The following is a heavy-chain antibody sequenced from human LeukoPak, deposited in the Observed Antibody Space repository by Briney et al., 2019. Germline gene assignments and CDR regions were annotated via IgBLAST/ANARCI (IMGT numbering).Heavy chain of an antibody. Sequence: GGSLRLSCAASGFTFSDYYMSWIRQAPGKGLEWVSYISSSGSTIYYADSVKGRFTISRDNAKNSLYLQMNSLRVEDTAVYYCAKAFGRSSRNYYGMDVWGQGTTVTVSS. J-gene: IGHJ6*02. CDR3: AKAFGRSSRNYYGMDV. D-gene: IGHD6-13*01. CDR2: ISSSGSTI. CDR1: GFTFSDYY. V-gene: IGHV3-11*01.